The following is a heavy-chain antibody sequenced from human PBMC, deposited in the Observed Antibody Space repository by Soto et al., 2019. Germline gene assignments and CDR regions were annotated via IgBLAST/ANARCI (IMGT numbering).Heavy chain of an antibody. Sequence: GPTLVNPTQTLTLTCTFSGFSLTTSGVGVGWIRQPPGKALEWLALIYWDDDKRYSPSLKSRLTITKDTSKNQVVLTMTNMVPVDTATYFCAQSPPSVDALPFDYWGPGTLVTVSS. J-gene: IGHJ4*02. D-gene: IGHD5-12*01. CDR3: AQSPPSVDALPFDY. V-gene: IGHV2-5*02. CDR1: GFSLTTSGVG. CDR2: IYWDDDK.